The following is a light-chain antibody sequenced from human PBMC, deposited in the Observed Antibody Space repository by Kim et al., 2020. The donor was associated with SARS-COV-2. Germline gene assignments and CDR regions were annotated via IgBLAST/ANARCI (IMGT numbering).Light chain of an antibody. CDR2: QAS. J-gene: IGKJ2*01. CDR3: QHYIRFPYT. CDR1: QIIETF. Sequence: SASVGDRVTITCRASQIIETFLAWYQQKPGKAPSLLIYQASHLQIGVPSRFSGSGSGAEFTLTISSLQPDDFATYYCQHYIRFPYTFGQGTKVEI. V-gene: IGKV1-5*03.